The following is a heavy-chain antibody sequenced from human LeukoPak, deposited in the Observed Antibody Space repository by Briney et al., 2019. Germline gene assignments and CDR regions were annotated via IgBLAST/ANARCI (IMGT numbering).Heavy chain of an antibody. CDR1: GFTFSSYA. Sequence: SAGSLRLSCAASGFTFSSYAIHWVRQAPGKGLEWVTVISNDGSKKSYADSVKGRFTISRDNAKNSLYLQMNSLRAEDTAVYYCAKDDGYLDYWGQGTLVTVSS. V-gene: IGHV3-30*01. CDR2: ISNDGSKK. J-gene: IGHJ4*02. CDR3: AKDDGYLDY. D-gene: IGHD6-13*01.